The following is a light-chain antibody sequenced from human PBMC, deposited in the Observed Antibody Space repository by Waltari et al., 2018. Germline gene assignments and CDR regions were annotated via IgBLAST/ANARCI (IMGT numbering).Light chain of an antibody. V-gene: IGKV1-39*01. CDR3: QQSDSTPPLT. Sequence: DIQMTQSPSSLSASVGDRVTITCRASQSISSYLNWYQQKPGKAPKLLIYAASSLQSGVPSRFSGSESGTDCTLTISSLQPEDFATYYCQQSDSTPPLTFGGGTKVEIK. J-gene: IGKJ4*01. CDR1: QSISSY. CDR2: AAS.